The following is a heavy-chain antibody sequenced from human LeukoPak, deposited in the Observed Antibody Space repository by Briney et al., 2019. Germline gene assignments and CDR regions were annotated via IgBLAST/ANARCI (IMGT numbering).Heavy chain of an antibody. D-gene: IGHD3-3*01. CDR2: IYSGGST. J-gene: IGHJ4*02. V-gene: IGHV3-53*01. CDR3: ARVRLLEWSHYFGY. CDR1: GFTVSSNY. Sequence: GGSLRLSCAASGFTVSSNYMSWVRQAPGKGLEWVSVIYSGGSTYYADSVKGRFTISRDNSKNTLYLQMNSLRAEDTAVYYCARVRLLEWSHYFGYWGQGTLVTVSS.